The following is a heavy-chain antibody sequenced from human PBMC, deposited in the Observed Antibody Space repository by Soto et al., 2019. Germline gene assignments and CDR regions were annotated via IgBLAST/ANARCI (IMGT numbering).Heavy chain of an antibody. J-gene: IGHJ6*02. CDR2: INPNSGGT. CDR3: ASIYIGYYYYYYYGMDV. Sequence: ASVKVSCKASGYTFTGYYMHWVRQAPGQGLEWMGWINPNSGGTNYAQKFQGRVTMTRDTSISTAYMELSRLRSDDTAVYYCASIYIGYYYYYYYGMDVWGQGTTVTVYS. CDR1: GYTFTGYY. V-gene: IGHV1-2*02. D-gene: IGHD5-12*01.